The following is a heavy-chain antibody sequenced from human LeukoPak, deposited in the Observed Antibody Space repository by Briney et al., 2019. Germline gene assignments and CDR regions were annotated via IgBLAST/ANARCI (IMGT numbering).Heavy chain of an antibody. J-gene: IGHJ4*02. Sequence: GSSVEVSCKASGGTFSSYAISWVRQAPGQGLEWMGGIIPIFGTANYAQKFQGRATITADESTSTAYMELSSLRSEDTAVYYCARDRADYYDSSGDTYFDYWGQGTLVTVSS. CDR1: GGTFSSYA. CDR3: ARDRADYYDSSGDTYFDY. V-gene: IGHV1-69*01. CDR2: IIPIFGTA. D-gene: IGHD3-22*01.